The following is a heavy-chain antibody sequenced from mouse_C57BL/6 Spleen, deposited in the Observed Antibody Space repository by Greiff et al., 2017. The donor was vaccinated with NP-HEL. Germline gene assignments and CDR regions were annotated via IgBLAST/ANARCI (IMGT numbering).Heavy chain of an antibody. V-gene: IGHV1-5*01. D-gene: IGHD1-1*01. CDR2: IYPGNSDT. CDR3: AYDYYGSSYEGFAY. CDR1: GYTFTSYW. Sequence: EVQLQQSGTVLARPGASVKMSCKTSGYTFTSYWMHWVKQRPGQGLEWIGAIYPGNSDTSYNQKFKGKAKLTAVTSASTAYMELSSLTNEDSAVYYCAYDYYGSSYEGFAYWGQGTLVTVSA. J-gene: IGHJ3*01.